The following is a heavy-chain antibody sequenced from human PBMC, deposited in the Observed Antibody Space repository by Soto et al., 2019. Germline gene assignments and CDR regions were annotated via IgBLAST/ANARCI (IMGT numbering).Heavy chain of an antibody. Sequence: SETLSLTCTVSGGSISSYYWSWIRQPPGKGLEWIGYIYYSGSTNYNPSLKSRVTISVDTSKNQFSLKLSSVTAADTAVYYCARGSYDILTGYPNWFDPWGQGTLVTVSS. CDR2: IYYSGST. D-gene: IGHD3-9*01. V-gene: IGHV4-59*12. CDR3: ARGSYDILTGYPNWFDP. J-gene: IGHJ5*02. CDR1: GGSISSYY.